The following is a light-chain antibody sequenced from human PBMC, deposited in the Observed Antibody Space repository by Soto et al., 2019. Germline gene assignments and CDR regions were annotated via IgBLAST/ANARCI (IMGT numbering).Light chain of an antibody. Sequence: QSALTQPASVSGSPGQSITISCTGTSSDVGSYNLVSWYQQHPGKAPKLMIYEGTKRPSGVSNRFSGSKSGNTASLTISGLQAEVEADYYCCSYAGSSTSLFGTGTKLTVL. CDR1: SSDVGSYNL. CDR3: CSYAGSSTSL. J-gene: IGLJ1*01. V-gene: IGLV2-23*01. CDR2: EGT.